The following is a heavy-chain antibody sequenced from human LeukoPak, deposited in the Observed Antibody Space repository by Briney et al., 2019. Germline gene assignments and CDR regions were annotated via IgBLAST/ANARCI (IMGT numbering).Heavy chain of an antibody. D-gene: IGHD2-21*02. CDR3: ARDPGCGGDCYDFDY. CDR2: ISAYNGNT. J-gene: IGHJ4*02. Sequence: ASVKVSCKASGYTFTSYGISWLRQAPGQGLEWMGWISAYNGNTNYAQKLQGRVTMTTDTSTSTAYMELRSLRSDDTAVYYCARDPGCGGDCYDFDYWGQGTLVTVSS. V-gene: IGHV1-18*01. CDR1: GYTFTSYG.